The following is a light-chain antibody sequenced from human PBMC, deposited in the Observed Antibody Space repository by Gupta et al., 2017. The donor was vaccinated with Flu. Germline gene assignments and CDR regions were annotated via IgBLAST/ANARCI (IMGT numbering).Light chain of an antibody. V-gene: IGLV3-21*01. CDR1: NIGSNS. Sequence: KARSTCGRNNIGSNSVHWYQQKPAQAPSLLVFYDSVRHLGSPALFYCANSGSTATVTISTVEAGEAADYYWQVWENRSDNRWVFGGGTKLTVL. CDR2: YDS. CDR3: QVWENRSDNRWV. J-gene: IGLJ3*02.